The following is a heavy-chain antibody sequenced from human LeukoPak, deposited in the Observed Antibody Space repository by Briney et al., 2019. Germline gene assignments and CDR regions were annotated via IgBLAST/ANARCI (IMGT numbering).Heavy chain of an antibody. Sequence: GASVKVSCKASGYTFTSYYMHWVRQAPGQGLEWMGIINPSGGSTSYAQKFQGRVTMTRDTCTSTVYMELSSLRSEDTAVYYCARESRKKYGSGSPGWFDPWGQGTLVTVSS. V-gene: IGHV1-46*03. J-gene: IGHJ5*02. CDR1: GYTFTSYY. D-gene: IGHD3-10*01. CDR2: INPSGGST. CDR3: ARESRKKYGSGSPGWFDP.